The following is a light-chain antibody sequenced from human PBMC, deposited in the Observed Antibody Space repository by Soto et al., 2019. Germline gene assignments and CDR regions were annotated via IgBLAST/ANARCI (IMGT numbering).Light chain of an antibody. V-gene: IGKV1D-12*01. CDR3: HQPNTFPLT. J-gene: IGKJ4*01. CDR2: GTS. Sequence: DIQMTQSPSSVSASVGDRVTITCRASQDFSIWLAWYQQIPGKAPKLLISGTSLLQSGVPSRFSGSRSGTDFTLTISSLQPEDFATYYCHQPNTFPLTFGGGTKLEI. CDR1: QDFSIW.